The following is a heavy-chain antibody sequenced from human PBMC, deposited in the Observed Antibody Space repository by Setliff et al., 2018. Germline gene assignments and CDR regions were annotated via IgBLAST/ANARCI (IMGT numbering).Heavy chain of an antibody. J-gene: IGHJ5*02. CDR2: ISSSSSTI. CDR3: ARDVFCSGGSCDNWFDP. V-gene: IGHV3-48*01. D-gene: IGHD2-15*01. Sequence: GGSLRLSCAGSGFTFSSYSMNWVRQAPGKGLERVSYISSSSSTIYYADSVKGRFAISRDNAKNSLYLQMNSLRAEDTAVYYCARDVFCSGGSCDNWFDPWGQGTLVTVSS. CDR1: GFTFSSYS.